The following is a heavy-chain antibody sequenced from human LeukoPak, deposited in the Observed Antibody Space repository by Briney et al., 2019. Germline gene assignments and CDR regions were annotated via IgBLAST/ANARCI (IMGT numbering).Heavy chain of an antibody. Sequence: GGSLRLSCAASAFTFSTHCMNGVRQAPGKGLEWVSSISSSSTYIYYADSVKGRFTISRDNAKNSVYLQMNSLRAEDTVVYYCARDHNSYYDSNVFYPDAFDIWGQGTMVTASS. CDR2: ISSSSTYI. V-gene: IGHV3-21*01. J-gene: IGHJ3*02. CDR1: AFTFSTHC. D-gene: IGHD3-22*01. CDR3: ARDHNSYYDSNVFYPDAFDI.